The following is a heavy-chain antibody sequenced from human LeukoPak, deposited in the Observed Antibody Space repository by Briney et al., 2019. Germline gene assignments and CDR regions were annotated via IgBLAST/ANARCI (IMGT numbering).Heavy chain of an antibody. D-gene: IGHD3-22*01. J-gene: IGHJ4*02. CDR3: ARDLPLDRDSSGYFDY. Sequence: SETLSLTCTVSGDSISRYYWSWIRQPAGKGLEWIGRIYNGGIITYNPSLKSRVTMSIDTSNNQFSLRLRFVTAADTAVYYCARDLPLDRDSSGYFDYWGQGTLVTVSS. V-gene: IGHV4-4*07. CDR1: GDSISRYY. CDR2: IYNGGII.